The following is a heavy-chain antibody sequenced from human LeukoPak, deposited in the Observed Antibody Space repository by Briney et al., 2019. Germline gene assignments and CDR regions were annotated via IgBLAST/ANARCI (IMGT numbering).Heavy chain of an antibody. CDR3: AKEASSGNFVTIDC. CDR1: RFTFRNYV. CDR2: ITGDGGGT. Sequence: GGSLRLSCAASRFTFRNYVMSWVRQTPGKGLEWVSAITGDGGGTNHADSVKGRFTISRDNSKNTLYLQMNSLRAEDTAVYYCAKEASSGNFVTIDCWGQGALVTVSS. V-gene: IGHV3-23*01. J-gene: IGHJ4*02. D-gene: IGHD1-26*01.